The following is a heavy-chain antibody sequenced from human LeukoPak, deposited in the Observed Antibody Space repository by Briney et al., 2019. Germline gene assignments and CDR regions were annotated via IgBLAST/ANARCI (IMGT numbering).Heavy chain of an antibody. CDR1: GGSINSRPYY. V-gene: IGHV4-39*07. CDR3: ARGDCTSTSCFHP. J-gene: IGHJ5*02. CDR2: IYYSGST. D-gene: IGHD2-2*01. Sequence: PSETLSLTCSVSGGSINSRPYYWGWIRQPPGKGLEWIGNIYYSGSTYYNPSLKSRVTISVDTSKNQFSLKLSSVTAADTAVYYCARGDCTSTSCFHPWGQGTLVTVSS.